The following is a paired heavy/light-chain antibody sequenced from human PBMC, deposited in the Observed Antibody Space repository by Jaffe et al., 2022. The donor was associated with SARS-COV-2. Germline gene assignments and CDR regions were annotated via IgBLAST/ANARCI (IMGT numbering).Light chain of an antibody. CDR3: QQRSNWRIT. Sequence: EIVLTQSPATLSLSPGERATLSCRASQSVSSYLAWYQQKPGQAPRLLIYDASNRATGIPARFSGSGSGTDFTLTISSLEPEDFAVYYCQQRSNWRITFGQGTRLEIK. CDR1: QSVSSY. J-gene: IGKJ5*01. CDR2: DAS. V-gene: IGKV3-11*01.
Heavy chain of an antibody. D-gene: IGHD5-12*01. V-gene: IGHV3-23*01. CDR3: AKDHYGDGYNSRYYYGMDV. CDR2: ISGSGGST. CDR1: GFTFSSYA. Sequence: EVQLLESGGGLVQPGGSLRLSCAASGFTFSSYAMSWVRQAPGKGLEWVSAISGSGGSTYYADSVKGRFTISRDNSKNTLYLQMNSLRAEDTAVYYCAKDHYGDGYNSRYYYGMDVWGQGTTVTVSS. J-gene: IGHJ6*02.